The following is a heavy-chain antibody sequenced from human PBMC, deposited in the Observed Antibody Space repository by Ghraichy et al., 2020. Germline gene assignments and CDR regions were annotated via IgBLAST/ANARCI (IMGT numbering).Heavy chain of an antibody. D-gene: IGHD3-22*01. CDR3: AKDQGGHYYDSSGYYESEAFDI. Sequence: GGSLRLSCAASGFTFSSYAMSWVRQAPGKGLEWVSAISGSGGSTYYADSVKGRFTISRDNSKNTLYLQMNSLRAEDTAVYYCAKDQGGHYYDSSGYYESEAFDIWGQGTMVTVYS. V-gene: IGHV3-23*01. J-gene: IGHJ3*02. CDR1: GFTFSSYA. CDR2: ISGSGGST.